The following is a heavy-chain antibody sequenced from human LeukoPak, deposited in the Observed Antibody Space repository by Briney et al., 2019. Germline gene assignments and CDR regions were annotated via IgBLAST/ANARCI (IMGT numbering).Heavy chain of an antibody. CDR1: GGSISSYY. CDR3: AVYTSSSWYGWFDP. D-gene: IGHD6-13*01. CDR2: IYYSGST. J-gene: IGHJ5*02. Sequence: SETLSLTCTVSGGSISSYYWSWIRQPPGKGLEWIGYIYYSGSTNYNPSLKSRVTISVDTSKNQFSLKVSSVTAADTAVYYCAVYTSSSWYGWFDPWGQGTLVTVSS. V-gene: IGHV4-59*01.